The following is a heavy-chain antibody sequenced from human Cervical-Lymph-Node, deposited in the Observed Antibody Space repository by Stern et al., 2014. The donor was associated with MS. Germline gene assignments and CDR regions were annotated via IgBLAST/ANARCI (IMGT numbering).Heavy chain of an antibody. D-gene: IGHD4-17*01. V-gene: IGHV7-4-1*02. J-gene: IGHJ6*02. CDR1: GYIFTNYA. Sequence: QVQLVQSGSELKKPGASVKVSCKASGYIFTNYAMNWVRQAPGQGLEWMGWIKTTTGNPSYAQGFTGRFVFSLDTAVSTAYLQISSLKAEDTAVYYCARVWSRYGDYGMDVWGQGTTVTVSS. CDR3: ARVWSRYGDYGMDV. CDR2: IKTTTGNP.